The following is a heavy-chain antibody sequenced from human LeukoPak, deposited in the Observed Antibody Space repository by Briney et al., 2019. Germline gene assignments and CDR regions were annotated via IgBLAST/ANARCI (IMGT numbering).Heavy chain of an antibody. CDR2: ISSSSSTI. D-gene: IGHD6-13*01. Sequence: WGSLRLSCAASGFTFSSYSMNWVRQAPGKGLEWVSYISSSSSTIYYADSVKGRFTISRDNAKNSLYLQMNSLRDEDTAVYYCASGWVGSSWPAPYWGQGNLVTVSS. CDR3: ASGWVGSSWPAPY. V-gene: IGHV3-48*02. CDR1: GFTFSSYS. J-gene: IGHJ4*02.